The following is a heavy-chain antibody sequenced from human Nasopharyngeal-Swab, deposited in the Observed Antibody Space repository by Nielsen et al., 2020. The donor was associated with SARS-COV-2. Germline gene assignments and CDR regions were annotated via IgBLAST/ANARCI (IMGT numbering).Heavy chain of an antibody. D-gene: IGHD2-21*02. V-gene: IGHV5-51*01. CDR2: IYPGDSDT. J-gene: IGHJ3*02. Sequence: GESLKISCKGSGYSFTRYWIGWVRQMPGKGLEWMGIIYPGDSDTRYSPSFQGQVTISADKSISTAYLQWSSLKASDTAMYYCATYCGGDCYSVGGAFDIWGQGTMVTVSS. CDR3: ATYCGGDCYSVGGAFDI. CDR1: GYSFTRYW.